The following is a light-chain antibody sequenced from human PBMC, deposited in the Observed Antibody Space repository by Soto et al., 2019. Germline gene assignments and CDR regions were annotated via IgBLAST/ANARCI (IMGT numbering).Light chain of an antibody. V-gene: IGLV3-25*03. CDR2: KDS. CDR3: QSADSSGTYPNWV. Sequence: SYELTQPPSVSVSPGQTARITCSGDALPKQYAYWYQQKPGQAPVLVIYKDSERPSGTPERFSGSSSGTTVTLTISGVQAEDEADYYCQSADSSGTYPNWVFGGGTQLTVL. CDR1: ALPKQY. J-gene: IGLJ3*02.